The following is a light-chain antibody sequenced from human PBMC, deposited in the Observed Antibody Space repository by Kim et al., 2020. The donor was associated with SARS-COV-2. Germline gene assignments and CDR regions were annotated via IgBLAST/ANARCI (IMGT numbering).Light chain of an antibody. CDR2: DVS. CDR3: CSYAGSSTVV. CDR1: SSDVGNYNY. V-gene: IGLV2-11*01. Sequence: GQSVTIACTGTSSDVGNYNYVSWYQHHPSKAPKLIISDVSQRPSGVPDRFSGSKSGNTASLTISGLQGDDEADYYCCSYAGSSTVVFGGGTKLTVL. J-gene: IGLJ3*02.